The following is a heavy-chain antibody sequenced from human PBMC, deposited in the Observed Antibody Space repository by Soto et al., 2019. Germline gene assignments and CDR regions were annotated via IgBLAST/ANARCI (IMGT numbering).Heavy chain of an antibody. CDR1: GGSVSSSSYY. J-gene: IGHJ4*02. V-gene: IGHV4-39*01. D-gene: IGHD6-6*01. CDR3: ARYGSVAARPYYFDY. Sequence: SETLSLTCTVSGGSVSSSSYYWGWVRQPPGKGLEWIGSVYYSGSTYYNPSLESRVTISVDKSKNQFSLKLSSVTAADTAVYYCARYGSVAARPYYFDYWGQGTLVTV. CDR2: VYYSGST.